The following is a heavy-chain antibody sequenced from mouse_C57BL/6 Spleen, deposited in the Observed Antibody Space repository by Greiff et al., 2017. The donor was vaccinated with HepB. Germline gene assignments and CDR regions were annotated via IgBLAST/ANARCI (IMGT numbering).Heavy chain of an antibody. V-gene: IGHV3-1*01. D-gene: IGHD2-3*01. CDR2: ISYSGST. J-gene: IGHJ1*03. CDR3: AREGYSWYFDV. Sequence: DVKLQESGPGMVKPSQSLSLTCTVTGYSITSGYDWHWIRHFPGNKLEWMGYISYSGSTNYNPSLKSRISITHDTSKNHFFLKLNSVTTEDTATYYCAREGYSWYFDVWGTGTTVTVSS. CDR1: GYSITSGYD.